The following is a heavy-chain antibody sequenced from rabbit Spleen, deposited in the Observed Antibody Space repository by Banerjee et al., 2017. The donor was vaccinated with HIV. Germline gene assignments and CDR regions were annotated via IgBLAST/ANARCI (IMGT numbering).Heavy chain of an antibody. Sequence: QSLEESGGDLVKPGASLTLTCTASGFSFSRYYMCWVRQAPGKGLEWIACIDAGSSGDTYYASWAKGRFTCSKTSSTTVTLQMTSLTVADTATYFCARDTGTSFSTYGMDLWGQGTLVTVS. CDR1: GFSFSRYY. CDR3: ARDTGTSFSTYGMDL. J-gene: IGHJ3*01. CDR2: IDAGSSGDT. V-gene: IGHV1S40*01. D-gene: IGHD7-1*01.